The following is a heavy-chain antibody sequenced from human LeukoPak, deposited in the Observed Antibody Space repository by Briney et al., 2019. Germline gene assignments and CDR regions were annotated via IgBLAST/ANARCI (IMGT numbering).Heavy chain of an antibody. CDR2: INSDGSST. CDR1: GFTFSSYW. Sequence: GGSLRLSCAASGFTFSSYWMHWFRQAPGKGLVWVSRINSDGSSTSYADSVKGRFTISRDNAKNTLYLQMNSLRAEDTAVYYCARVRWGVAAYYFDYWGQGTLVTVSS. V-gene: IGHV3-74*01. CDR3: ARVRWGVAAYYFDY. J-gene: IGHJ4*02. D-gene: IGHD3-16*01.